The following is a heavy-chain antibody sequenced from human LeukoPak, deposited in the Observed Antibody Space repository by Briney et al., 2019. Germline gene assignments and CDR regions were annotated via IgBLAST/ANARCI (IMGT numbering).Heavy chain of an antibody. J-gene: IGHJ4*02. D-gene: IGHD3-9*01. V-gene: IGHV1-2*02. CDR3: ARAQYDVLTGSPDY. Sequence: GASVKVSCKASGYTFARLYIHWVRPAPGQGLEWMAWINPHNGGTNYAQEFLGRVGVTTETSISTDYMELGRLRSDDTAVSYCARAQYDVLTGSPDYGGQGTLVTVSS. CDR2: INPHNGGT. CDR1: GYTFARLY.